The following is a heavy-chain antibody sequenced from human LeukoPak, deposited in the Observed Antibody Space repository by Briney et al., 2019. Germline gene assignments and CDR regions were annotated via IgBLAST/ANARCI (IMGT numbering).Heavy chain of an antibody. J-gene: IGHJ5*02. CDR1: GGSISSSS. CDR3: ARDPRYDFWSGHLYTGFDP. D-gene: IGHD3-3*01. V-gene: IGHV3-48*01. Sequence: PSETLSLTCTVSGGSISSSSYYWGWIRQPPGKGLEWVSYISSSSSTIYYADSVKGRFTISRDNAKNSLYLQMNSLRAEDTAVYYCARDPRYDFWSGHLYTGFDPWGQGTLVTVSS. CDR2: ISSSSSTI.